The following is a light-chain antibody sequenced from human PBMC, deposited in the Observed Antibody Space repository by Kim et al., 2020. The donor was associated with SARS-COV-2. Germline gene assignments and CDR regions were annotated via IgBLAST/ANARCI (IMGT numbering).Light chain of an antibody. CDR2: EVS. V-gene: IGLV2-23*02. Sequence: QSALTQPASVSGSPGQSITISCTGTSSDVGSYNLVSWYQQHPGKAPKLMIYEVSKRPSGVSNRFSGSKSGNTASLTISGLQAEDEAHYYCCSYAGSSTFVFGTGTKVTVL. CDR1: SSDVGSYNL. CDR3: CSYAGSSTFV. J-gene: IGLJ1*01.